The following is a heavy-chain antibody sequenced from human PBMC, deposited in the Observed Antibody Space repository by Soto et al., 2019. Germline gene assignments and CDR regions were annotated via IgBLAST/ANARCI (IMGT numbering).Heavy chain of an antibody. Sequence: HPGGSLRLSCAASGFTFSSYAMSWVRQAPGKGLEWVSAISGSGGSTYYADSVKGRFTISRDNSKNTLYLQMNSLRAEDTAVYYCAKATYRYDSSGYYPFDYWGQGTLVTVSS. J-gene: IGHJ4*02. CDR1: GFTFSSYA. V-gene: IGHV3-23*01. D-gene: IGHD3-22*01. CDR2: ISGSGGST. CDR3: AKATYRYDSSGYYPFDY.